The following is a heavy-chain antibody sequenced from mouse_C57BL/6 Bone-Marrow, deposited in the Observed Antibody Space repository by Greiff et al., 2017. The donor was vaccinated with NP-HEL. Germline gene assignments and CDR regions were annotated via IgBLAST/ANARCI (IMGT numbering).Heavy chain of an antibody. CDR3: ARILDGYYGPWFAY. CDR2: INPNNGGT. D-gene: IGHD2-3*01. V-gene: IGHV1-26*01. CDR1: GYTFTDYY. Sequence: EVQLQQSGPELVKPGASVKISCKASGYTFTDYYMNWVKQSHGKSLEWIGDINPNNGGTSYNQKFKGKATLTVDKSSSTAYMELRSLTSEDSAVYYCARILDGYYGPWFAYWGQGTLVTVSA. J-gene: IGHJ3*01.